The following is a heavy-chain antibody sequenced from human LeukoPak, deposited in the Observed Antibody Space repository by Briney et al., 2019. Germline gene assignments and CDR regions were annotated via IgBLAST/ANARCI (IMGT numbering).Heavy chain of an antibody. Sequence: SETLSLTCTVSGGSISSGGYYWSWLRQHPGKGLEWIGRIYTSGSTNYNPSLKSRVTMSVDTSKNQFSLKLSSVTAADTAVYYCASFANYDFWSGYNSQYYYYYGMDVWGQGTTVTVSS. V-gene: IGHV4-61*02. CDR3: ASFANYDFWSGYNSQYYYYYGMDV. J-gene: IGHJ6*02. D-gene: IGHD3-3*01. CDR2: IYTSGST. CDR1: GGSISSGGYY.